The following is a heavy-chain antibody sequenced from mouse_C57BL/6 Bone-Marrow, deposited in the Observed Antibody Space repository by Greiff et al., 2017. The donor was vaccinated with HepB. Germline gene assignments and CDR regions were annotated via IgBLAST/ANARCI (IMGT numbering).Heavy chain of an antibody. Sequence: EVKLMESGGGLVQPKGSLKLSCAASGFSFNTYAMNWVRQAPGKGLEWVARIRSKSNNYATYYADSVKDRFTISRDDSESMLYLQMNNLKTEDTAMYYCVRHEDDGGGYWGQGTLVTVSA. D-gene: IGHD2-3*01. CDR3: VRHEDDGGGY. CDR2: IRSKSNNYAT. J-gene: IGHJ3*01. V-gene: IGHV10-1*01. CDR1: GFSFNTYA.